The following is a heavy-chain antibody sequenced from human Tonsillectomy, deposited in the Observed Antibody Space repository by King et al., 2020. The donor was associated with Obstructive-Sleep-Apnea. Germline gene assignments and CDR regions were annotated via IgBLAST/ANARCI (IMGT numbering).Heavy chain of an antibody. V-gene: IGHV3-48*04. J-gene: IGHJ4*02. Sequence: VQLVESGGGLVQPGGFLRLSCASSGFTFSSYSIHWVRQARGKGLEWVSYISSSSTRHYPDFVKGRFIISRDNAKNSLYLQMNSLRAEDTAVYYCASLVYSSGWYRGFEYWGQGTLVTVSS. CDR3: ASLVYSSGWYRGFEY. CDR1: GFTFSSYS. D-gene: IGHD6-19*01. CDR2: ISSSSTR.